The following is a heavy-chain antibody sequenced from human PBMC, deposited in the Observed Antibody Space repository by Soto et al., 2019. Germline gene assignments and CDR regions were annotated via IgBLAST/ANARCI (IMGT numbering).Heavy chain of an antibody. D-gene: IGHD6-19*01. CDR1: GDTFSNYT. CDR2: VSPMLGKP. CDR3: ARAPRSGSISFDY. J-gene: IGHJ4*02. Sequence: QVQLVQSGAEVKKPGSSVKVSCKTSGDTFSNYTLTWVRQAPGQGLEWMGRVSPMLGKPNYAQKFQGRLTITADKATTTVYMELSSLRSEDTAIYYCARAPRSGSISFDYWGQGTLVTVSS. V-gene: IGHV1-69*08.